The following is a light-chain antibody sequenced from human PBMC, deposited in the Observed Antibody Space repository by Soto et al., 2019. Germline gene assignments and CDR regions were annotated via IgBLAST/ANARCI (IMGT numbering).Light chain of an antibody. CDR2: GAS. CDR1: QSLSSNF. J-gene: IGKJ1*01. Sequence: EIVLTQSPGILSLSPGERASVSCGSSQSLSSNFLAWYQQKPGQAPRLLIYGASSRATGIPARFSGSGSGTDFTLTISSLEPEDFAVYYCQQRSNWPRTFGQGTKVDIK. CDR3: QQRSNWPRT. V-gene: IGKV3D-20*02.